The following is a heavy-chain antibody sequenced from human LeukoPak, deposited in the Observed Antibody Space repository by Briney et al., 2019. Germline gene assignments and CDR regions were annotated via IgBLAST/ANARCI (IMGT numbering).Heavy chain of an antibody. V-gene: IGHV1-69*13. CDR3: ARDYGDYLFDY. J-gene: IGHJ4*02. D-gene: IGHD4-17*01. CDR2: IIPIFGTA. CDR1: GYTFTSYA. Sequence: SVKVSCKASGYTFTSYAMNWVRQAPGQGLEWMGGIIPIFGTANYAQKFQGRVTNTADESTSTAYMELSSLRSEDTAVYYCARDYGDYLFDYWGQGTLVTVSS.